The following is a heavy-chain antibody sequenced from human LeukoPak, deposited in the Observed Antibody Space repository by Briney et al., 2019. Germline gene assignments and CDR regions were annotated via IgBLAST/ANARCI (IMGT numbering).Heavy chain of an antibody. CDR2: INPNSGAT. CDR1: GYTFTGYY. J-gene: IGHJ6*02. D-gene: IGHD4-17*01. Sequence: ASVKVSCKASGYTFTGYYMHWVRQAPGQGLEWMGWINPNSGATNYAQKFQGRVTMTRDTSISTAYMELSRLRSDDTAVYYCARSGGDYYYGMDVWGQGTTVTVSS. CDR3: ARSGGDYYYGMDV. V-gene: IGHV1-2*02.